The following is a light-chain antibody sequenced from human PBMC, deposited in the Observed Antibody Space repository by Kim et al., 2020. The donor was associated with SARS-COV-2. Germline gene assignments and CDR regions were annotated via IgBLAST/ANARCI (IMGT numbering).Light chain of an antibody. Sequence: PRTTARVTCEGDNIGDKSVPWYQQKPGQAPVLVIRYDSDRPSGIPERFSGSNSENTATLIISRVEAGDEADYYCQVWESATDHYVFGTGTKVTVL. CDR3: QVWESATDHYV. CDR1: NIGDKS. J-gene: IGLJ1*01. V-gene: IGLV3-21*01. CDR2: YDS.